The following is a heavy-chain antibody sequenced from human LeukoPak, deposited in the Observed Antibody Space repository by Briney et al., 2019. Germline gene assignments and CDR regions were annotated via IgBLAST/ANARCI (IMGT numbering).Heavy chain of an antibody. Sequence: GGSLRLSCAASGFTFSTYWMHWVRQAPGKGLVWVSLMNTDGSDTSYADSVKGRFTISRDNARNTLYLQMNSLRADDTAVYYCTRDSPWLPDPYWGQGTLVTVSS. J-gene: IGHJ4*02. CDR3: TRDSPWLPDPY. V-gene: IGHV3-74*03. CDR2: MNTDGSDT. D-gene: IGHD5-24*01. CDR1: GFTFSTYW.